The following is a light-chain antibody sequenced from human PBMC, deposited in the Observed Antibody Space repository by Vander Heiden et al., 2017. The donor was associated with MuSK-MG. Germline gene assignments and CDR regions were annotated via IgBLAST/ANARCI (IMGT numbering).Light chain of an antibody. CDR2: DAS. Sequence: DIQMTQSPSSLSASVGDRVTITCQASQDISNYLNWYQQKPGKAPKLLIYDASNLETGVPSRFSGSGSGTDFTFTISSLQPEDFATYDCQQDDNLLYTFGQGTKLEIK. V-gene: IGKV1-33*01. CDR3: QQDDNLLYT. J-gene: IGKJ2*01. CDR1: QDISNY.